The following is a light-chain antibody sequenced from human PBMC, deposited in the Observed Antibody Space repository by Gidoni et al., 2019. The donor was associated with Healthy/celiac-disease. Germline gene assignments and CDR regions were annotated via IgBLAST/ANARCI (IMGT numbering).Light chain of an antibody. CDR1: SGHSSSA. CDR2: LNSDGSH. V-gene: IGLV4-69*01. CDR3: QTWGTGIVV. Sequence: QLVLTQSPSASASLGASVKLTCTLSSGHSSSAIAWHQQQPEKGPRYLMKLNSDGSHSKGDGIPDRFSGSSSGAERYLTISSLQSEDEADYYCQTWGTGIVVFGGGTKLTVL. J-gene: IGLJ2*01.